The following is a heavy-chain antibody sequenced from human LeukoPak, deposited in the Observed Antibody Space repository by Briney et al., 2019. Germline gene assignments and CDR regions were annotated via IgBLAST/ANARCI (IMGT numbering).Heavy chain of an antibody. J-gene: IGHJ4*02. D-gene: IGHD5-12*01. Sequence: GGSLRLSCAASGFTFSSYGMHWVRQAPGKGLEWVAFIRYDGSNKYYADSVKGRYTISRDNSKNTLYLQMNSLRAEDTAVYYCAKDGGRVGGYGGWGQGTLVTASS. V-gene: IGHV3-30*02. CDR3: AKDGGRVGGYGG. CDR2: IRYDGSNK. CDR1: GFTFSSYG.